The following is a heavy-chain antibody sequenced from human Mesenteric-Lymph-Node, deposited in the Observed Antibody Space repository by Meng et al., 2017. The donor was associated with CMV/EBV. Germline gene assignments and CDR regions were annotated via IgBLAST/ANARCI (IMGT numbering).Heavy chain of an antibody. Sequence: ASVKVSCKASGYTFTTYYMHWVRQAPGQGLEWMGMINPSAGDTIYSQNFQGRITMTRDTSTSTVYMELSSLRSEDTAVYYCARDSDISGYYLLDYWGQGTLVTVSS. J-gene: IGHJ4*02. V-gene: IGHV1-46*01. CDR2: INPSAGDT. D-gene: IGHD3-22*01. CDR3: ARDSDISGYYLLDY. CDR1: GYTFTTYY.